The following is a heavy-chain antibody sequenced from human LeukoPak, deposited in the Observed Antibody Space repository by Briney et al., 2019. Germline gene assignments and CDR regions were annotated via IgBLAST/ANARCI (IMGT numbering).Heavy chain of an antibody. Sequence: ASVKVSCKASGYTFTGYYMHWVRQAPGQGLEWMGWISAYNGNTNYAQKLQGRVTMTTDTSTSTAYMELRSLRSDDTAVYYCARVDYSYESRKYSSTRYYYYYMDVWGKGTTVTVSS. CDR1: GYTFTGYY. CDR2: ISAYNGNT. CDR3: ARVDYSYESRKYSSTRYYYYYMDV. V-gene: IGHV1-18*04. J-gene: IGHJ6*03. D-gene: IGHD6-13*01.